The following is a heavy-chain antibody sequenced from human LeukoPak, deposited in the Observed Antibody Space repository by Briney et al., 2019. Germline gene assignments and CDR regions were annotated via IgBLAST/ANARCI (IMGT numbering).Heavy chain of an antibody. V-gene: IGHV3-23*01. J-gene: IGHJ4*02. CDR2: ISASGDVT. D-gene: IGHD1-1*01. CDR3: AKSLFTSATGTGRAFHI. Sequence: GGSLRLSCAASGFTFSKFPMGWVRQAPGRGLEWVSAISASGDVTFYADSLRGRFTISRDNSKSTLHLQMNGLRAEDTAIFYCAKSLFTSATGTGRAFHIWGQGTLVTVSS. CDR1: GFTFSKFP.